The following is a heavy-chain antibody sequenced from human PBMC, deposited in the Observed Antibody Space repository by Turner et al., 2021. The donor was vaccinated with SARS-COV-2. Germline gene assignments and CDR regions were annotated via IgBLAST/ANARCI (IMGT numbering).Heavy chain of an antibody. V-gene: IGHV3-30*18. J-gene: IGHJ4*02. Sequence: QVQLVESGGGVVQPGRSMRLSCAASGVTFSNYDIHWVRQAPGKGLEWVAVISYDGSSKYYADSVKGRFTISRDNSKNTLYLQMNSLRAEDTSVYYCAKDMEQLVPLFDYWGQGTLVTVSS. CDR1: GVTFSNYD. CDR2: ISYDGSSK. D-gene: IGHD6-13*01. CDR3: AKDMEQLVPLFDY.